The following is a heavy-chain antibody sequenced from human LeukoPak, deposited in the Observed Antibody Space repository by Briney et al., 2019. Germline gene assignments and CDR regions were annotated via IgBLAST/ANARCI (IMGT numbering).Heavy chain of an antibody. D-gene: IGHD3-10*01. V-gene: IGHV3-48*04. Sequence: GGSLRLSCAASGFTFSSYSTNWVRQAPGKGLEWVSYISSSSGNIYYADSVKGRFTISRDNAKNSLYLQMNSLRAEDTAVYYCARDHDNLWFGELLEAFDIWGQGTMVTVSS. CDR1: GFTFSSYS. CDR3: ARDHDNLWFGELLEAFDI. CDR2: ISSSSGNI. J-gene: IGHJ3*02.